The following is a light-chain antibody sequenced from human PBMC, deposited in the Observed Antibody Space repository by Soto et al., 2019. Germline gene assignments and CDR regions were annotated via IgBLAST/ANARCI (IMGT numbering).Light chain of an antibody. V-gene: IGLV2-8*01. CDR3: KSYAGSNTYV. CDR1: KSDIGVYDF. J-gene: IGLJ1*01. Sequence: QSALTQPPSASGCPGQSVTIACTGTKSDIGVYDFDSWYQHHPGKAPRLIIYEGVQRPSGVPDRFSGSKSGNTASLTVSGLQDADEADYFCKSYAGSNTYVFGSGTKPTVL. CDR2: EGV.